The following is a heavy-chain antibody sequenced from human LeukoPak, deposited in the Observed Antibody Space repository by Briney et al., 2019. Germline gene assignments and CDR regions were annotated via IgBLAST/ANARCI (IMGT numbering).Heavy chain of an antibody. J-gene: IGHJ4*02. CDR2: IYHSGST. CDR3: VTVVTLVRVDY. CDR1: GGSISSSNW. D-gene: IGHD4-23*01. V-gene: IGHV4-4*02. Sequence: SETLSLTCAVSGGSISSSNWWSWVRQPPGKGLEWIGEIYHSGSTNYNPSLKSRVTISVDTSKNQFSLKLSSVTAADTAVYYCVTVVTLVRVDYRGQGTLVTVSS.